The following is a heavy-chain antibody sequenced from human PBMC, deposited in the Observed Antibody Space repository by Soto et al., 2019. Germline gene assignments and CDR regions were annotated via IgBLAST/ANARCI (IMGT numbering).Heavy chain of an antibody. CDR1: GFTFSSYA. D-gene: IGHD6-19*01. CDR2: ISGSGGSA. V-gene: IGHV3-23*01. J-gene: IGHJ5*02. CDR3: AKAYSSADYNWFDP. Sequence: GSLRLSCAASGFTFSSYAMSWVRQAPGKGLEWVSAISGSGGSAYYADSVKGRFTISRDNSKNTLYLQMNSLRAEDTAVYYCAKAYSSADYNWFDPWGQGTLVTVSS.